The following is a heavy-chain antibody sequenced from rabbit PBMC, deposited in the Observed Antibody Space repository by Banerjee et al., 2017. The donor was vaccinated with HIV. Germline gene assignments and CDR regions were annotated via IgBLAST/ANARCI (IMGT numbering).Heavy chain of an antibody. D-gene: IGHD8-1*01. CDR3: ARGGVGTTYPYGGMDL. CDR2: INTGSSST. Sequence: QEQLVESGGGLVQPEGSLTLTCTASGFSFSSSYYMCWVRQAPGKGLEWIGCINTGSSSTWYASWAKGRFTISKTSSTTVTLQMTSLTAADTATYFCARGGVGTTYPYGGMDLWGPGTLVTDS. V-gene: IGHV1S45*01. J-gene: IGHJ6*01. CDR1: GFSFSSSYY.